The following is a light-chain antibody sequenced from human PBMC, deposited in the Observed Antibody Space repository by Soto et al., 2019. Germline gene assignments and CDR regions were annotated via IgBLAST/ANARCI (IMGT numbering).Light chain of an antibody. CDR3: PRYWILPLL. J-gene: IGKJ4*01. CDR1: QIVSSSY. CDR2: GAS. Sequence: QIVSSSYLAWYQQKPGQAPRLLIYGASSRATGIPDRFSVSGSGTDFTLTISRPEPDDFAAYPCPRYWILPLLFGGGTKVEIK. V-gene: IGKV3-20*01.